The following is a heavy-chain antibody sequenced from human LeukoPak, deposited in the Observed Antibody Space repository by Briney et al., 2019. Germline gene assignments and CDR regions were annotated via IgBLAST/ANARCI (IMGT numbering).Heavy chain of an antibody. CDR2: ISGSGGST. V-gene: IGHV3-23*01. D-gene: IGHD3-10*01. CDR1: GFTFSSYA. Sequence: PGGSLRLSCAASGFTFSSYAMSWVRQAPGKGLEWGSAISGSGGSTYYADSVKGRITISRDNSKNTLYLQTNSLRAEDTAVYYCAKDPYYYGSGSYPIAWGQGTLVTVSS. J-gene: IGHJ5*02. CDR3: AKDPYYYGSGSYPIA.